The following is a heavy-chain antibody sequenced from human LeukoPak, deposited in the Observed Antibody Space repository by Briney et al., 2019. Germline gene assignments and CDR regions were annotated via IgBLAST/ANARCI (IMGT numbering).Heavy chain of an antibody. Sequence: PLRTLSLTCTVSGGSISIGGYYWSWIRQHPGKGLEWIGYIYYSGITYYNPSLKSRVTISVDTSKNQFSLYLSSVTAADTAVYYCARVTSGEFADCWGQGTLVTVSS. D-gene: IGHD3-10*01. V-gene: IGHV4-31*03. CDR1: GGSISIGGYY. CDR3: ARVTSGEFADC. CDR2: IYYSGIT. J-gene: IGHJ4*02.